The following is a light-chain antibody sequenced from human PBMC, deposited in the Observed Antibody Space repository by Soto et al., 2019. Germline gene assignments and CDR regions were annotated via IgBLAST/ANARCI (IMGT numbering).Light chain of an antibody. CDR1: QSVLHNNGYSY. V-gene: IGKV2-28*01. Sequence: VLIQAPVSGRDASRLQDSKSGGSSQSVLHNNGYSYLDWYLQKPGQSPQLLIYLASTRASVGPGRFSGSGSGTDLTLTISRLEPEDFVVFYCYQYGSTPPTFGQGTKVDIK. CDR2: LAS. CDR3: YQYGSTPPT. J-gene: IGKJ1*01.